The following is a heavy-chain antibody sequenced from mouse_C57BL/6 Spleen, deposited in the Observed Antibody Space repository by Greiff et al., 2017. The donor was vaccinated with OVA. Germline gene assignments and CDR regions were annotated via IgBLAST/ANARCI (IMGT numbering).Heavy chain of an antibody. J-gene: IGHJ3*01. CDR1: GFTFSSYG. CDR2: ISSGGSYT. V-gene: IGHV5-6*01. D-gene: IGHD2-4*01. CDR3: ARHGDYPWFAY. Sequence: EVMLVESGGDLVKPGGSLKLSCAASGFTFSSYGMSWVRQTPDKRLEWVATISSGGSYTYYPDSVKGRFTISRDNAKNTLYLQMSSLKSEDTAMYYCARHGDYPWFAYWGQGTLVTVSA.